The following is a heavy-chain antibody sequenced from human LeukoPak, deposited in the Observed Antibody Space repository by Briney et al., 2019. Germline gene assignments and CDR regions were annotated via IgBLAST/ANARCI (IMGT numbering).Heavy chain of an antibody. Sequence: GGPLRLPCPASGSTFSSYAMSWVRQPPGKGLEWFPAISGSGGSTYYADSVKGRFTTSRDNSKNTLYLQLTSPRAEDPPVYCRAKDSRGVGYSYGFILFDYWPQGPMVSVPS. V-gene: IGHV3-23*01. D-gene: IGHD5-18*01. CDR1: GSTFSSYA. CDR2: ISGSGGST. J-gene: IGHJ4*02. CDR3: AKDSRGVGYSYGFILFDY.